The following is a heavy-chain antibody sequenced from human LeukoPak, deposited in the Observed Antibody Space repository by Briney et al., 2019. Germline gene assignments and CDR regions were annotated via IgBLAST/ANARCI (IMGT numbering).Heavy chain of an antibody. Sequence: GGSLRLSCAASGFTFSSYSMNWVRQAPGKGLEWVSYISSSSTIYYADSVKGRFTISRDNAKNSLYLQMNSLRAEDTAVYYCARVSRRYYYDSSGYLGYWGQGTLVTVSS. CDR1: GFTFSSYS. J-gene: IGHJ4*02. D-gene: IGHD3-22*01. CDR3: ARVSRRYYYDSSGYLGY. CDR2: ISSSSTI. V-gene: IGHV3-48*01.